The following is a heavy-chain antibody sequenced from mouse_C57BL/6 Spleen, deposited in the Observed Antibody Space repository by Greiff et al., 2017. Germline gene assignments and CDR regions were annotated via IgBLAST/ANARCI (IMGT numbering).Heavy chain of an antibody. CDR1: GFSLTSYG. CDR3: ATYDYDVGAMDY. D-gene: IGHD2-4*01. CDR2: IWGVGST. J-gene: IGHJ4*01. Sequence: VHLVESGPGLVAPSQSLSITCTVSGFSLTSYGVDWVRQSPGKGLEWLGVIWGVGSTNYNSALKSRLSISKDNSKSQVFLKMNSLQTDDTAMYYCATYDYDVGAMDYWGQGTSVTVSS. V-gene: IGHV2-6*01.